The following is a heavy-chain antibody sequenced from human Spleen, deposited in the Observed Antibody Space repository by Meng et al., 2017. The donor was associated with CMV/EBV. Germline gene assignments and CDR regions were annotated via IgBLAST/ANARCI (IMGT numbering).Heavy chain of an antibody. D-gene: IGHD3-22*01. CDR3: ARDQPDYYDSSGYDY. J-gene: IGHJ4*02. V-gene: IGHV3-74*01. CDR2: INGDGSST. Sequence: GGSLRLSCAASAFTFSSYWMHWVRQVPGKGLVWVSRINGDGSSTSYADSVKGRFTISRDNAKNTLYLEMNSLRAEDTAVYYCARDQPDYYDSSGYDYWGQGTLVTVSS. CDR1: AFTFSSYW.